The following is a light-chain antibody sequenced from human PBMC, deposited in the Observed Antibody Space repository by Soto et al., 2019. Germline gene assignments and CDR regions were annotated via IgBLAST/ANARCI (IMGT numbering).Light chain of an antibody. CDR3: SSYTSSDTWV. V-gene: IGLV2-14*01. Sequence: QSALTQPASVSGSPGQSITISCTGTSSDVGGYNLVSWYQQYPGKAPKVKIYEVNNRPSGVSNRFSGSKSGNTASLTISGLQPEDEADYYCSSYTSSDTWVFGGGTKVTVL. CDR1: SSDVGGYNL. J-gene: IGLJ3*02. CDR2: EVN.